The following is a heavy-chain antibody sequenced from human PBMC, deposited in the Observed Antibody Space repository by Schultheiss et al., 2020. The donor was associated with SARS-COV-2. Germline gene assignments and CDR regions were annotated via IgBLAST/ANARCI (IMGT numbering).Heavy chain of an antibody. D-gene: IGHD1-26*01. CDR2: IYPGDSDT. Sequence: GGSLRLSCKGSGYSFTSYWIGWVRQMPGKGLEWMGIIYPGDSDTRYSPSFQGQVTISADKSISTAYLQWSSLKASDTAMYYCARPPRYPSDAFDIWGQGTMVTVSS. J-gene: IGHJ3*02. CDR1: GYSFTSYW. V-gene: IGHV5-51*01. CDR3: ARPPRYPSDAFDI.